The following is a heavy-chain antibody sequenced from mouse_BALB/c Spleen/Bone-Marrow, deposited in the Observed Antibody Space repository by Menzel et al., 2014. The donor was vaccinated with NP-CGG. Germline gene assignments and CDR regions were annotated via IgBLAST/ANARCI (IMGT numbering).Heavy chain of an antibody. D-gene: IGHD2-4*01. CDR3: ARTMIYFYAMFY. V-gene: IGHV1-14*01. CDR2: INPYNDGT. J-gene: IGHJ4*01. Sequence: LQESGPELVKPGASVKMSCKASGYTFTAYVMHWVQQKPGQGLEWIGYINPYNDGTKYNEKFKGKATLTSYKSSTTAYMELSSLTSEDSAVYYCARTMIYFYAMFYWGQGTSVTVSS. CDR1: GYTFTAYV.